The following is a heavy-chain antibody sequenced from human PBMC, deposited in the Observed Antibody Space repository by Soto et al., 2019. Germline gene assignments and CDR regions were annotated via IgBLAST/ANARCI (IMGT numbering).Heavy chain of an antibody. V-gene: IGHV1-46*03. J-gene: IGHJ5*02. D-gene: IGHD3-3*01. CDR3: ARMYYDFWSGYYNWFYP. CDR1: GYTFTSYY. CDR2: INPSGGST. Sequence: ASVKVSCKASGYTFTSYYMHWVRQAPGQGLEWMGIINPSGGSTSYAQKFQGRVTMTRDTSTSTVYMELSSLRSEDTAVYYCARMYYDFWSGYYNWFYPWGQGTLVTVSS.